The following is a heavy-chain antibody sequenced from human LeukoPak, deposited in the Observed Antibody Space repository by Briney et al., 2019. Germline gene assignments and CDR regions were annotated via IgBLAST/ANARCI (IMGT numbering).Heavy chain of an antibody. V-gene: IGHV3-7*01. Sequence: GGSLRLSCAGSGFTFSDYWVDWVRQAPGKGLEWVANIKQDGSQKNYLESVKGRFTISRDNAKNSLYLQMNNLRAEDTAVYYCARNRGSQQFDYWGQGTLVTVSS. J-gene: IGHJ4*02. CDR2: IKQDGSQK. CDR3: ARNRGSQQFDY. D-gene: IGHD1-14*01. CDR1: GFTFSDYW.